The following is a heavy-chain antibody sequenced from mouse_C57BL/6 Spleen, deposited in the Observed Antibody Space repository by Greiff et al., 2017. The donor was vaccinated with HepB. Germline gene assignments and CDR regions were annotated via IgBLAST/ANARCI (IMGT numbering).Heavy chain of an antibody. CDR2: IYPGDGDT. V-gene: IGHV1-82*01. Sequence: VKLMESGPELVKPGASVKISCKASGYAFSSSWMNWVKQRPGKGLEWIGRIYPGDGDTNYNGKFKGKATLTADKSSSTAYMQLSSLTSEDSAVYFCATGYYELRGYWGQGTTLTVSS. CDR1: GYAFSSSW. J-gene: IGHJ2*01. D-gene: IGHD2-3*01. CDR3: ATGYYELRGY.